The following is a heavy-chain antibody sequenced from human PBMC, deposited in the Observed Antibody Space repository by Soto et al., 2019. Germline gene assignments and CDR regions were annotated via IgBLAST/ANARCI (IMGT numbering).Heavy chain of an antibody. V-gene: IGHV1-8*01. J-gene: IGHJ3*02. CDR1: GYTFTSYD. CDR2: MNPNSGNT. D-gene: IGHD6-19*01. Sequence: ASVKVSCKASGYTFTSYDINWVRQATGQGLEWMGWMNPNSGNTGYAQKFQGRVTMTRNTSISTAYMELSSLRSEDTAVYYCARVEVAGTVDAFDIWGQRTMLTVSS. CDR3: ARVEVAGTVDAFDI.